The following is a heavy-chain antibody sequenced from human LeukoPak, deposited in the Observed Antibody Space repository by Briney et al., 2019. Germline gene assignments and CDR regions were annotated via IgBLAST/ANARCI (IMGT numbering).Heavy chain of an antibody. J-gene: IGHJ4*02. D-gene: IGHD7-27*01. CDR3: ARAPRSWGFGY. Sequence: GASVKVSCKASGYTFTSYDFNWLRQATGQGPEWMGWMNPNSGATGYAQKFQGRVTMTRSASINTAYMELSNLRSEDTAVYYCARAPRSWGFGYWGQGTLVTVSS. CDR1: GYTFTSYD. CDR2: MNPNSGAT. V-gene: IGHV1-8*01.